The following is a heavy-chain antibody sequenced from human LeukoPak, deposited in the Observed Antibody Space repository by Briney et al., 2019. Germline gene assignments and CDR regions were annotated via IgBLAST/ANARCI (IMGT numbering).Heavy chain of an antibody. J-gene: IGHJ4*02. D-gene: IGHD3-16*01. CDR3: TRPWGI. V-gene: IGHV3-74*03. CDR1: GFTFSGYW. Sequence: GGSLRLSCAASGFTFSGYWMHWVRLTPGRRLVWVARINGDGRDTTYADSVKGRFTISRDNAKNTVYLQMNSLTAEDTAVYYCTRPWGIWGQGALVTVSS. CDR2: INGDGRDT.